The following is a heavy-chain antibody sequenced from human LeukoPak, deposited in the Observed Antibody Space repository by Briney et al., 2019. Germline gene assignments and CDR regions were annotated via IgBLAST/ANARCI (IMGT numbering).Heavy chain of an antibody. Sequence: ASVKVSCKASGYTFTSYYMHWVRQAPGQGLEWMGIINPSGGSTSYAQKFQGRVTMTRDTSTSTVYMELSSLRSEDTAVYYCARGDPFGDYYDSSGYYNDYWGQGTLVTVSS. CDR1: GYTFTSYY. CDR3: ARGDPFGDYYDSSGYYNDY. D-gene: IGHD3-22*01. CDR2: INPSGGST. V-gene: IGHV1-46*01. J-gene: IGHJ4*02.